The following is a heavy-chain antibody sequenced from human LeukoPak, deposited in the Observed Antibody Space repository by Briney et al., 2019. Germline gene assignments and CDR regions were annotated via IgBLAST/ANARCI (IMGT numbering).Heavy chain of an antibody. CDR1: GYSISSGYY. J-gene: IGHJ4*02. CDR2: IYHSGST. D-gene: IGHD3-10*01. Sequence: SETLSLTCTVSGYSISSGYYWGWMRQPPGKGLEWIGEIYHSGSTNYNPSLKSRVTISVDKSKNQFSLKLSSVTAADTAVYYCARDSMVRGVIMNWGQGTLVTVSS. CDR3: ARDSMVRGVIMN. V-gene: IGHV4-38-2*02.